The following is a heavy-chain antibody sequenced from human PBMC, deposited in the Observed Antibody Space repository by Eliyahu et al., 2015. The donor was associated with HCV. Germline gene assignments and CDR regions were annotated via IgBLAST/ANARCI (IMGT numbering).Heavy chain of an antibody. CDR3: ARTTYYYGSGSYYHDY. J-gene: IGHJ4*02. CDR1: GFSLSNXRMG. CDR2: IFSNDEK. V-gene: IGHV2-26*01. Sequence: QVTLKESGPVLVKPTETLTLTCTVXGFSLSNXRMGVSWIRQPPGKALEWLAHIFSNDEKSYRTPLKSRLTISKDTSKSQVVLTMTNMDPVDTATYYCARTTYYYGSGSYYHDYWGQGTLVTVSS. D-gene: IGHD3-10*01.